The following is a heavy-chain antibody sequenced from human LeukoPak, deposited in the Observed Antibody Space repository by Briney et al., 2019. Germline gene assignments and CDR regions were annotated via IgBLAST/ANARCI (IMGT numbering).Heavy chain of an antibody. D-gene: IGHD5-12*01. Sequence: PGGSLRLSCSASGFTFSNYAMSWVRQAPGKGLEWVSAISGGGSTYYADSVKGRLTISRDNSNNTLYLEMNSLRAEDTAVYYCAKETTVATISYFDDWGQGGLVTVSS. V-gene: IGHV3-23*01. CDR3: AKETTVATISYFDD. J-gene: IGHJ4*02. CDR1: GFTFSNYA. CDR2: ISGGGST.